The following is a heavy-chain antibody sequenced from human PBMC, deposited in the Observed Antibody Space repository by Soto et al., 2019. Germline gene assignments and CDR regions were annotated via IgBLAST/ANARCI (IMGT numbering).Heavy chain of an antibody. D-gene: IGHD3-16*02. V-gene: IGHV3-7*01. CDR1: GFTFSSYW. CDR2: IKQDGSEK. Sequence: PGGSLRLSCAASGFTFSSYWMIWVRQAPGKGLEWVANIKQDGSEKYYVDSVKGRFTISRDNAKNSLYLQMNSLRAEDTAVYYCASLKRAYYYYYMDVWGKGTTVTVSS. CDR3: ASLKRAYYYYYMDV. J-gene: IGHJ6*03.